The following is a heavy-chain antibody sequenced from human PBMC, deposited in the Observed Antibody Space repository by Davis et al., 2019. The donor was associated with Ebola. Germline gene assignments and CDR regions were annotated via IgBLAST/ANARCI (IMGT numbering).Heavy chain of an antibody. J-gene: IGHJ5*02. CDR2: INPNSGGT. CDR3: ARSYVVYCSSTSCNIWFDP. CDR1: GYTFTSYG. V-gene: IGHV1-2*02. D-gene: IGHD2-2*01. Sequence: ASVKVSCKASGYTFTSYGISWVRQAPGQGLEWMGWINPNSGGTNYAQKFQGRVTMTRDTSISTAYMELSRLRSDDTAVYYCARSYVVYCSSTSCNIWFDPWGQGTLVTVSS.